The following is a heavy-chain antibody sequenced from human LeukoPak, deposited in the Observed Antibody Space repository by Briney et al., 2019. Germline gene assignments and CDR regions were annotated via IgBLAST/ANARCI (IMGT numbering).Heavy chain of an antibody. Sequence: GSLRLSCAASGFTLRSYAMTWVRQAPGKGLEWVSTISGSGGSTYYADSVKGRFTISRDDSKNTLYLQMNSLGAEDTAVYYCAKDIGMVRESEFDYWGQGTLVTVSS. D-gene: IGHD3-10*01. J-gene: IGHJ4*02. CDR1: GFTLRSYA. V-gene: IGHV3-23*01. CDR2: ISGSGGST. CDR3: AKDIGMVRESEFDY.